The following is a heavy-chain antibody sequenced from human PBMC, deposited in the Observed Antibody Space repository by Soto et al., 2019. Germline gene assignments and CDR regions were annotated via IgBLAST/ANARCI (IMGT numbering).Heavy chain of an antibody. CDR3: ARSGHTESWFDP. Sequence: QVQLQESGPGLVKPSETLSLSCTVSNGSISNYYWNWIRRPAGKGLEWIGRVYSSGSASYNPSLRSRVTMSVDTSKNQFSLKLNSVTAADTAVYYCARSGHTESWFDPWGQGTLVTVSS. V-gene: IGHV4-4*07. CDR2: VYSSGSA. J-gene: IGHJ5*02. D-gene: IGHD5-18*01. CDR1: NGSISNYY.